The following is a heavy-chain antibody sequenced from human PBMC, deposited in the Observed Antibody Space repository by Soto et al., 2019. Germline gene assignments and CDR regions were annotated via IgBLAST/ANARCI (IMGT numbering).Heavy chain of an antibody. CDR1: GGSISSYY. Sequence: SETLSLTCTVSGGSISSYYWSWIRQPPGKGLEWIGYIYYSGSTNYNSSLKSRVTISLDTSRNQFSLKLSSVTAADTAVYCCTGSGSYPTAGYGMDVWGQGTTVTVSS. CDR3: TGSGSYPTAGYGMDV. J-gene: IGHJ6*02. D-gene: IGHD1-26*01. CDR2: IYYSGST. V-gene: IGHV4-59*01.